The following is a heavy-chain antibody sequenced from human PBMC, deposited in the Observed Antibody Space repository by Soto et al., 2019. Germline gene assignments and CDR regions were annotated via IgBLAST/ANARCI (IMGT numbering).Heavy chain of an antibody. D-gene: IGHD2-2*01. V-gene: IGHV3-23*01. CDR1: GFTFSSYA. Sequence: GGSLRLSCAASGFTFSSYAMSWVRQAPGKGLEWVSAISGSGGSTYYADSVKGRFTISRDNSKNTLYLQMNSLRAEDTAVYYCAKGIRVVVVVPAADYYMDVWGKGTTVTVS. CDR2: ISGSGGST. CDR3: AKGIRVVVVVPAADYYMDV. J-gene: IGHJ6*03.